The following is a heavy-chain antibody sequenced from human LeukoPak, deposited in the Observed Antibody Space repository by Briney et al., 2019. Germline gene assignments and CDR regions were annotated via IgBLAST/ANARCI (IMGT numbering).Heavy chain of an antibody. CDR1: GGSISSGGYS. Sequence: PSETLSLTCAVSGGSISSGGYSWSWIRQPPGKAMEFIAYIYYTGNTYFNPSLKSRVTISVDTSKNQFSLKLSSVTAADTAVYYCARVLAAAGNDWFDPWGQGTLVTVSS. D-gene: IGHD6-13*01. CDR2: IYYTGNT. J-gene: IGHJ5*02. CDR3: ARVLAAAGNDWFDP. V-gene: IGHV4-30-4*07.